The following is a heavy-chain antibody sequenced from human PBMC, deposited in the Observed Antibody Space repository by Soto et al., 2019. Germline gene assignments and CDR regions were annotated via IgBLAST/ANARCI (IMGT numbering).Heavy chain of an antibody. D-gene: IGHD5-18*01. CDR2: ISHSGST. V-gene: IGHV4-31*03. CDR3: AREYTYGSNFFDC. Sequence: QVQLQESGPGLVKPSQTLSLSCTVSGGSISSAAYYWSWIRQHPGKGLEWIGYISHSGSTYYTPSHKSRVIISADTYKNQVSLNLTSVTAADTDVYYCAREYTYGSNFFDCWGQGALATVSS. CDR1: GGSISSAAYY. J-gene: IGHJ4*02.